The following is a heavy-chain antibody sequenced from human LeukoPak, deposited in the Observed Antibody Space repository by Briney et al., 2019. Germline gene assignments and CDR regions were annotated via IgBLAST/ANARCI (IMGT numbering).Heavy chain of an antibody. Sequence: SETLSLTCTVSGGSISSSSYYWGWIRQPPGKGLEWIGSIYYSGSTNYNPSLKSRVTISVDTSKNQFSLKLSSVTAADTAVYYCARGDGYNFYPFDYWGQGTLVTVSS. CDR1: GGSISSSSYY. J-gene: IGHJ4*02. D-gene: IGHD5-24*01. CDR3: ARGDGYNFYPFDY. CDR2: IYYSGST. V-gene: IGHV4-39*07.